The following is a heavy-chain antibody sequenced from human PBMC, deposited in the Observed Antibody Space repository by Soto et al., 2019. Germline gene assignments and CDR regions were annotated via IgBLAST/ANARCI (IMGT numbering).Heavy chain of an antibody. CDR3: ARDPASIALPGTA. J-gene: IGHJ4*02. V-gene: IGHV3-53*01. D-gene: IGHD6-19*01. CDR2: IFTGGST. Sequence: PGGSLRLACAVSGFTVSSNYMSWVRQAPGKGLEWVSVIFTGGSTYYADSVKGRFTISRDTSKNTLYLQMNSLRADDTAVYFGARDPASIALPGTAWGQGTLVTGSS. CDR1: GFTVSSNY.